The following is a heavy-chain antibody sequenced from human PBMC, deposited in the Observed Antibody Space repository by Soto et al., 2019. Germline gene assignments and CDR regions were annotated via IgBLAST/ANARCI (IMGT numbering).Heavy chain of an antibody. J-gene: IGHJ4*01. Sequence: PSETLSLTCTVSGGSISSYYWSWIRQPPGKGLEWIGYIYYSGSTNYNPSLKSRVTISVDTSKNQFSLKLSSVTAADTAVYYCARAGLVVVPAARDSSFDYWGQGTLVTVSS. D-gene: IGHD2-2*01. V-gene: IGHV4-59*01. CDR3: ARAGLVVVPAARDSSFDY. CDR2: IYYSGST. CDR1: GGSISSYY.